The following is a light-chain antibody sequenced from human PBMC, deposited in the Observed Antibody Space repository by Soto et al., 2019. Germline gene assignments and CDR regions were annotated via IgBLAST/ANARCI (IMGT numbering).Light chain of an antibody. CDR3: QQYNNWPPTT. Sequence: ESVLTQSPGTLSLSPGERATLSCRASQSVSSNLAWYQQKPGQAPRLLIYGASTRATGIPARFSGSGSGTEFTLTISSLQSEDFAVYYCQQYNNWPPTTFGQGTKVDI. V-gene: IGKV3-15*01. CDR1: QSVSSN. CDR2: GAS. J-gene: IGKJ1*01.